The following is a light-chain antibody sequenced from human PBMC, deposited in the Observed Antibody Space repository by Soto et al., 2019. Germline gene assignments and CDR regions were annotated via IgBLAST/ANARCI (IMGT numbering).Light chain of an antibody. J-gene: IGKJ3*01. CDR2: AAS. CDR3: QQSYSSLLT. Sequence: DIQMTQSPSSLSASVGDRVTIPCRASQSISSYLNWYQQKPGKAPKLLIYAASSLQSGVPSRFRVSGSGTDFTLTISSLQPEDFATYYCQQSYSSLLTFGPGTKVDIK. V-gene: IGKV1-39*01. CDR1: QSISSY.